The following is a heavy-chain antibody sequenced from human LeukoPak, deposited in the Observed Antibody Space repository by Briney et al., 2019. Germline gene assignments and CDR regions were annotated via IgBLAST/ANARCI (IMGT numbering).Heavy chain of an antibody. CDR1: GFTFDDYA. D-gene: IGHD6-13*01. Sequence: GRSLRLSCAASGFTFDDYAMHWVRQAPGKGLEWVSGISWNSGSIGYADSVKGRFTISRDNAKNSLYLQMNSLRAEDTALYYCASSIAAAGKEGLDYWGQGTLVTVSS. CDR2: ISWNSGSI. J-gene: IGHJ4*02. CDR3: ASSIAAAGKEGLDY. V-gene: IGHV3-9*01.